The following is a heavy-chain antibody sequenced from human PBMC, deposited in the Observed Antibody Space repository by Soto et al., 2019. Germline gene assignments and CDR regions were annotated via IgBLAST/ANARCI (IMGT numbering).Heavy chain of an antibody. J-gene: IGHJ4*02. V-gene: IGHV1-69*13. CDR2: IIPIFGTA. CDR1: GGTFSSYA. CDR3: ARTHRYYYDSSGYYSPFDY. D-gene: IGHD3-22*01. Sequence: SSVKVSCKASGGTFSSYAISWVRQAPGQGLEWMGGIIPIFGTANYAQKFQGRVAITADESTSTVYMELSSLRSEDTAVYYCARTHRYYYDSSGYYSPFDYWGPGTPVTVYS.